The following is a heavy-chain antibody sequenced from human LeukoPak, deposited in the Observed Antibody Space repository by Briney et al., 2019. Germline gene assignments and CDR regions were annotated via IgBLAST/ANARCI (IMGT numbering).Heavy chain of an antibody. D-gene: IGHD6-19*01. J-gene: IGHJ2*01. CDR3: ARDSDSSGDIPKWYFDL. CDR1: GYNFMNHG. CDR2: ISGCNGNT. V-gene: IGHV1-18*01. Sequence: ASVKVSCKTSGYNFMNHGISWVRQAPGQGLEWMGWISGCNGNTNYAEKFQGRVTMTTDTSTSTAYMELRSLRSDDTAVYYCARDSDSSGDIPKWYFDLWGRGTLITVSS.